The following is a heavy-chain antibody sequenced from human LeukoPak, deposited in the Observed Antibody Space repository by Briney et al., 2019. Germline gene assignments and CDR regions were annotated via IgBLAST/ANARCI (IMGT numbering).Heavy chain of an antibody. D-gene: IGHD6-6*01. V-gene: IGHV3-30*18. CDR3: ANTHSSSKAYGMDV. J-gene: IGHJ6*02. CDR1: GFTFSSYG. Sequence: GGSLRLSCAASGFTFSSYGMHWVRQAPGKGLEWVAVISYDGSNEYYADSVKGRFTISRDNSKNTLHLQMNSLRAEDTAVYYCANTHSSSKAYGMDVWGQGTTVTVSS. CDR2: ISYDGSNE.